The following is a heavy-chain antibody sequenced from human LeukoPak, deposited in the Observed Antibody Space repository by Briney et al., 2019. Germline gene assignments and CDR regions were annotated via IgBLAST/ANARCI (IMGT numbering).Heavy chain of an antibody. D-gene: IGHD6-13*01. J-gene: IGHJ6*03. CDR3: ARQGDSSSPYYYYYMDV. V-gene: IGHV4-38-2*01. CDR1: LYSIRSGYY. CDR2: SYHSGST. Sequence: PSETLSLTCAVPLYSIRSGYYWGWFRQPPGKGLEWIACSYHSGSTYYNPSLKSRVTISVDTSKNRFSLRLISVTAATTGAYICARQGDSSSPYYYYYMDVWGKGTTVTVSS.